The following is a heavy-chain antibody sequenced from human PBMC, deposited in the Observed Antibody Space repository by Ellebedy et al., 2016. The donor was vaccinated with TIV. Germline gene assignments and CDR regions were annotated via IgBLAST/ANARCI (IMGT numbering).Heavy chain of an antibody. D-gene: IGHD2-21*02. CDR2: SSSYDEK. J-gene: IGHJ4*02. CDR1: GFSLTNIIMG. CDR3: ARAVKYCGGDCTHKFDY. Sequence: SGPTLVKPKETLTLTCTVSGFSLTNIIMGVSWIRQAPGKALEWLAHSSSYDEKFYSTSLKTRLGISREPSKSQVVLTMTNMDPVDTGTYYCARAVKYCGGDCTHKFDYWGQGTPVTVSS. V-gene: IGHV2-26*01.